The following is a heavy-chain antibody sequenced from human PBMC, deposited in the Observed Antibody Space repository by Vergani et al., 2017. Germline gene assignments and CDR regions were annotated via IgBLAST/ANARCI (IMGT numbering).Heavy chain of an antibody. CDR1: GYIFSNFW. V-gene: IGHV5-51*01. CDR2: IYPGDSEA. D-gene: IGHD3-16*01. J-gene: IGHJ3*01. Sequence: EKQLVQSGSETKKPGESLKISCQAFGYIFSNFWIGWVRQRPGRGLEWMGIIYPGDSEAKSNPTFRGQVIFSVDTSVNTAYLQWGSLQASDTATYFWARGGQGSENGGALQLWGQGTNITVSS. CDR3: ARGGQGSENGGALQL.